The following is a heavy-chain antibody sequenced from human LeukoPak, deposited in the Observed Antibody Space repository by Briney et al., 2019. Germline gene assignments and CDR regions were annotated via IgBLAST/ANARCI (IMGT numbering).Heavy chain of an antibody. V-gene: IGHV3-23*01. Sequence: PGGSLRLSCAGSAFTFSSYALSWVRQAPGKGLDWVSTITHNGDTTYYADSVKGRFTISRDNSKNTLYLQMNSLRADDTAVYYCAKGQGVVGATTRGYFDYWGQGTLVSVSS. CDR2: ITHNGDTT. J-gene: IGHJ4*02. CDR1: AFTFSSYA. D-gene: IGHD1-26*01. CDR3: AKGQGVVGATTRGYFDY.